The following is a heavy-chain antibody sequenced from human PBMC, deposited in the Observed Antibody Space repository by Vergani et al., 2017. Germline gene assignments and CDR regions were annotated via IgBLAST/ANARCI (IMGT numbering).Heavy chain of an antibody. J-gene: IGHJ4*02. CDR2: IYHSGST. Sequence: QVQLQESGPGLVEPSETLSLTCAVSGYSIRNGYYWGWIRQPPGKGLEWIGGIYHSGSTHYNPFLKSRVTISVDASKNDFSLKLTSVTAAATAVYYCTRQPQEGGGGPPPVPTWGQGISVIVSS. CDR3: TRQPQEGGGGPPPVPT. V-gene: IGHV4-38-2*01. D-gene: IGHD2-15*01. CDR1: GYSIRNGYY.